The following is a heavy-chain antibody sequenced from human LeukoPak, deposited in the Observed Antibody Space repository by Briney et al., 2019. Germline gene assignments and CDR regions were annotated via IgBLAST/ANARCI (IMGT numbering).Heavy chain of an antibody. CDR3: VRRTSGSYSDY. CDR1: GGSISTYY. CDR2: ISYSGSTT. J-gene: IGHJ4*02. D-gene: IGHD1-26*01. Sequence: SETLSLTCTVSGGSISTYYWNWIRQPPGKGLEWIATISYSGSTTSYNPSLKSRVTISVDTSKNQFSLKLNSVTAADTAVYYCVRRTSGSYSDYWGQGTLVTVSS. V-gene: IGHV4-39*01.